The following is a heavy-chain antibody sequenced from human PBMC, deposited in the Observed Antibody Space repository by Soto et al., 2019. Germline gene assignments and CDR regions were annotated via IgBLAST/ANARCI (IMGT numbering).Heavy chain of an antibody. D-gene: IGHD1-1*01. CDR2: IYYSGST. CDR1: GGSISSSSYS. CDR3: VRDGTKTLRDWFDP. Sequence: SETLSLTCTVSGGSISSSSYSWGWIRQPPGKGLEWIGSIYYSGSTYYNPSLKSRVTISVDTSKNQFSLKLRSVTAADTAVYYCVRDGTKTLRDWFDPWGQR. V-gene: IGHV4-39*07. J-gene: IGHJ5*02.